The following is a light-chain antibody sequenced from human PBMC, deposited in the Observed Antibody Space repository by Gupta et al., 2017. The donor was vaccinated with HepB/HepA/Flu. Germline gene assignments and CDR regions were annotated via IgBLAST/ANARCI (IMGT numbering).Light chain of an antibody. V-gene: IGKV3-20*01. Sequence: EIVLTQSPGTLSLSPGERATLSCRASQSFTRGYLAWYQQKPGQAPRLLIYGASSRATGIPDRFSGSESGTDFTLTISRREQEDFAVYYCQHYDDSIPLSFGGGTXVEMK. CDR1: QSFTRGY. CDR2: GAS. J-gene: IGKJ4*01. CDR3: QHYDDSIPLS.